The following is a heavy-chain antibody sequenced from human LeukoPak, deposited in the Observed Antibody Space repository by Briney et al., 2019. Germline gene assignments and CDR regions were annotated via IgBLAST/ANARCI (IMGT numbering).Heavy chain of an antibody. Sequence: GGSLRLSCAASGFPFSTSWVRGVRQAPGTGLEWVANIKHDGTETYYVDSVKGRFTISRDNAKNSLYLRMTSLRAEDTAVYYCARVLPIRYPGAFDIWGQATMVTVSS. V-gene: IGHV3-7*01. CDR3: ARVLPIRYPGAFDI. J-gene: IGHJ3*02. D-gene: IGHD4-17*01. CDR1: GFPFSTSW. CDR2: IKHDGTET.